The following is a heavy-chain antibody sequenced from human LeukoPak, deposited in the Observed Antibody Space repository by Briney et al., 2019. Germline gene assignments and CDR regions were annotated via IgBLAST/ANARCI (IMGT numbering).Heavy chain of an antibody. CDR1: GGSISSYY. J-gene: IGHJ3*02. Sequence: PSETLSLTCTVSGGSISSYYWSRIRQPAGKGLEWIGRIYTSGSTNYNPSLKSRVTMSVDTSKNQFSLKLSSVTAADTAVYYCARALSGSYETDNAFDIWGQGTMVTVSS. CDR2: IYTSGST. CDR3: ARALSGSYETDNAFDI. D-gene: IGHD1-26*01. V-gene: IGHV4-4*07.